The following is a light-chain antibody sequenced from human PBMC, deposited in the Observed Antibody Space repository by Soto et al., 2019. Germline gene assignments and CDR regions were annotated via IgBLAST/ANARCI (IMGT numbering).Light chain of an antibody. CDR1: SSDIGGYDY. Sequence: QSALTQPASVSGSPGQSITLSCTGTSSDIGGYDYVSWYQRHPGKAPKLIMYDVNNRPSGVSNRFSGSKSGNTASLTISGLQAEDEADYYCTSYASGSSPVVFGGGTKLTVL. CDR2: DVN. V-gene: IGLV2-14*01. J-gene: IGLJ2*01. CDR3: TSYASGSSPVV.